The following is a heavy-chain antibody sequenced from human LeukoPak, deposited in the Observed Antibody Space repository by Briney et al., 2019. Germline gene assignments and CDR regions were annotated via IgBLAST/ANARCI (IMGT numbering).Heavy chain of an antibody. CDR3: ARDSDTAMVMGGVDV. D-gene: IGHD5-18*01. CDR1: GYTFTGYY. CDR2: INPNSGGT. V-gene: IGHV1-2*02. Sequence: ASVKVSCKASGYTFTGYYMHWVRQAPGQGLEWMGWINPNSGGTNYAQKFQGRVTVTRDTSISTAYMELSRLRSDDTAVYYCARDSDTAMVMGGVDVWGQGTTVTVSS. J-gene: IGHJ6*02.